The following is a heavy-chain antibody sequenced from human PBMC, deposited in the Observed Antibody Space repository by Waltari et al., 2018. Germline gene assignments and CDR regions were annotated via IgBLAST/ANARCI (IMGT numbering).Heavy chain of an antibody. CDR3: ARDRPHNWFDP. CDR1: GFTFSSYW. J-gene: IGHJ5*02. D-gene: IGHD6-6*01. V-gene: IGHV3-74*01. CDR2: INNDGSDT. Sequence: EEQLVESGGGLVQPGGSLRLSGAASGFTFSSYWMHWVRQTPGKGLVWVSRINNDGSDTTYADSVKGRFTISRDNARNTLYLQMNSLRAEDTAVYYCARDRPHNWFDPWGQGTLVTVSS.